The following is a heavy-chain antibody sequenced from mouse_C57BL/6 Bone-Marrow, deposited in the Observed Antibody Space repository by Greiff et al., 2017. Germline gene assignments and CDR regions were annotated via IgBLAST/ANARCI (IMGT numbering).Heavy chain of an antibody. CDR2: IDPNSGGT. D-gene: IGHD2-5*01. Sequence: QVQLKQPGAELVKPGASVKLSCKASGYTFTSYWMHWVKQRPGRGLEWIGRIDPNSGGTKYNEKFKSKATLTVDKPSSTAYMQLSSLTSEDSAVYDCARDDYSKEGAMDYWGQGTSVTVSS. CDR1: GYTFTSYW. CDR3: ARDDYSKEGAMDY. V-gene: IGHV1-72*01. J-gene: IGHJ4*01.